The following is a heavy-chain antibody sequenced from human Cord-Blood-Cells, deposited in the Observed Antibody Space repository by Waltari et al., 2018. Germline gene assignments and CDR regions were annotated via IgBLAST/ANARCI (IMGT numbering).Heavy chain of an antibody. CDR2: ISYDGSNK. Sequence: QVQLVESGGGVVQPGRSLRLSCAASGFTFSSYGMHGFRQAPGKGLEWVAVISYDGSNKYYADSVKGRFTISRDNSKNTLYLQMNSLRAEDTAVYYCAGAENYWYFDLWGRGTLVTVSS. J-gene: IGHJ2*01. CDR1: GFTFSSYG. V-gene: IGHV3-30*03. CDR3: AGAENYWYFDL.